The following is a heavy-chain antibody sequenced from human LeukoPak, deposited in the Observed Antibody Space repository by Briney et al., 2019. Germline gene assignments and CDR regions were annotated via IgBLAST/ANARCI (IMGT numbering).Heavy chain of an antibody. CDR1: GFAFSSYG. CDR2: ISYDGTNK. D-gene: IGHD4-17*01. J-gene: IGHJ5*01. V-gene: IGHV3-30*18. Sequence: GGSLRLSCAASGFAFSSYGMHWVRQAPGKGLEWVAVISYDGTNKYYADSVKGQFTISRDKPKNTLYLEMNSLRGEDTAVYYCAKATTVTHSGWFDSWGQGTLVTVSS. CDR3: AKATTVTHSGWFDS.